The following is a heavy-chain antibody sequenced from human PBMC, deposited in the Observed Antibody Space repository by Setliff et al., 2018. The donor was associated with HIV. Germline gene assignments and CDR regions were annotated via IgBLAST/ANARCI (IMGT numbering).Heavy chain of an antibody. CDR1: GFTFSSYA. J-gene: IGHJ4*02. Sequence: GESLRLSCAASGFTFSSYAMSWVRQAPGKGLEWVSVIYSGGSATYYADSVKGRFTISRDDSKNTFSLQMNSLRADDTAVYYCRSYQYSSAWASDYWGQGTLVTVSS. CDR3: RSYQYSSAWASDY. CDR2: IYSGGSAT. V-gene: IGHV3-23*03. D-gene: IGHD6-19*01.